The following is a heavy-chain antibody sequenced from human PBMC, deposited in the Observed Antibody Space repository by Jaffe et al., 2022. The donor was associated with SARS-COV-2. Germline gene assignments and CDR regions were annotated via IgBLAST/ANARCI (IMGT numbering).Heavy chain of an antibody. CDR3: GRALQGEADAFDI. CDR2: IYYSGST. D-gene: IGHD3-10*01. V-gene: IGHV4-59*01. CDR1: GGSISNYY. Sequence: QMQLQESGPGLVKPSETLSLTCTVSGGSISNYYWSWIRQPPGKGLEWIGYIYYSGSTNHNPSLKSRVTISVDTSKKQFSLKLTSVTAADTAVYYCGRALQGEADAFDIWGQGTMVTVSS. J-gene: IGHJ3*02.